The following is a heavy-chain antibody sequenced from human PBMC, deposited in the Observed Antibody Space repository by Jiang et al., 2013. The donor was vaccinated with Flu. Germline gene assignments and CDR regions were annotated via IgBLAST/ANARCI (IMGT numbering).Heavy chain of an antibody. CDR2: IYYSGNT. CDR3: ARHVLLGSGNLFDF. CDR1: GGSISHYF. V-gene: IGHV4-59*08. Sequence: VQLVESGPGLVKPSETLSLTCTVSGGSISHYFWSWIRQPPGKGLEWIGYIYYSGNTNYNPSLRSRVTISLDSSKNQFSLKLGSVTAADTAVYYCARHVLLGSGNLFDFWGQGPWSPSPQ. J-gene: IGHJ5*01. D-gene: IGHD2-15*01.